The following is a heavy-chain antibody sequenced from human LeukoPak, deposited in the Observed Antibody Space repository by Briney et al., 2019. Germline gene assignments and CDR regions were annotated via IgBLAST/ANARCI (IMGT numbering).Heavy chain of an antibody. Sequence: SETLSLTCTVSGGSISSGGYSWSWIRQHPGKGLEWIGYIYYSGSTYYNPSLKSRVTISVDTSKNQFSLKLSSVTAADTAVYYCAREVSSSRKNGMDVWGQGTTVTVSS. CDR1: GGSISSGGYS. J-gene: IGHJ6*02. D-gene: IGHD2-2*01. CDR3: AREVSSSRKNGMDV. CDR2: IYYSGST. V-gene: IGHV4-31*03.